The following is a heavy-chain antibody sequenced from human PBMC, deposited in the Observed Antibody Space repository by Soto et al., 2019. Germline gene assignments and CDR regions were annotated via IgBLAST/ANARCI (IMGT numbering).Heavy chain of an antibody. Sequence: PSETLSLTCTVSGGSISSSSYYWGWIRQPPGKGLEWIGSIYYSGSTYYNPSLKSRVTISVDTSKNQFSLKLSSVTAADTAVYYCARLSADGWLLPDSYYYGMDVRGQGTTVTVSS. CDR2: IYYSGST. CDR1: GGSISSSSYY. D-gene: IGHD3-22*01. V-gene: IGHV4-39*01. J-gene: IGHJ6*02. CDR3: ARLSADGWLLPDSYYYGMDV.